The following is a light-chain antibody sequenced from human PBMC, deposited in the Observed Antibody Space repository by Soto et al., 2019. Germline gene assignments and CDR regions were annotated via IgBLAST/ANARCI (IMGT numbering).Light chain of an antibody. Sequence: QSVLTQPASVSGSPGQSITISCTGTSSDVGGYNYVPWYQHHPGEAPKLMIYDVSNRPSGVSNRFSGSKSGNTASLTISGLQPQDEADYYCSSYTTSNTRQIVFGTGTKVTVL. V-gene: IGLV2-14*03. CDR3: SSYTTSNTRQIV. CDR1: SSDVGGYNY. CDR2: DVS. J-gene: IGLJ1*01.